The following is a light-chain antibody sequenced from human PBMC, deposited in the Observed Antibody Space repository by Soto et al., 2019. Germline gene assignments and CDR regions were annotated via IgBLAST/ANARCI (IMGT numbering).Light chain of an antibody. Sequence: DIQMTQSPSTLSASVGDRVTITCRASQSISSWLAWYQQKPGKAPKLLIYKASSLEGGVPSRFSGSGSGTEFTLTLSILQPDDFTTYYCKKYNSYSTFGQGTKVEIK. CDR1: QSISSW. V-gene: IGKV1-5*03. CDR2: KAS. J-gene: IGKJ1*01. CDR3: KKYNSYST.